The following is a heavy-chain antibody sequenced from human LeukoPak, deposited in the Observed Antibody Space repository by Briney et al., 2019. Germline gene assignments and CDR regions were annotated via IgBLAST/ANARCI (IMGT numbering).Heavy chain of an antibody. V-gene: IGHV1-69*04. Sequence: SVKVSCKASGGTFSSYAIRWGRQAPGQGVEWMGRIIPIFGIANYAQKFQGRVTITADKSTSTAYMELSSLRSEDTAVYYCARDRDSSSSPDYYFDYWGQGTPVTVSS. CDR2: IIPIFGIA. J-gene: IGHJ4*02. CDR1: GGTFSSYA. CDR3: ARDRDSSSSPDYYFDY. D-gene: IGHD6-6*01.